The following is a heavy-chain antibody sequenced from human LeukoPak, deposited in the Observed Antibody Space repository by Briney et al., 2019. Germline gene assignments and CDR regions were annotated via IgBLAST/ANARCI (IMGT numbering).Heavy chain of an antibody. V-gene: IGHV4-34*01. CDR1: GGSISGYY. D-gene: IGHD6-13*01. CDR2: INHSCSA. CDR3: ARGSFLYSSSPDY. Sequence: SETLSLTCAVYGGSISGYYCSWICQPPPPGQELNGEINHSCSANYNQTLTRRVTISLEPSKSTFSLKLNSVTVADTAVYYCARGSFLYSSSPDYWGQGTLVTVSS. J-gene: IGHJ4*02.